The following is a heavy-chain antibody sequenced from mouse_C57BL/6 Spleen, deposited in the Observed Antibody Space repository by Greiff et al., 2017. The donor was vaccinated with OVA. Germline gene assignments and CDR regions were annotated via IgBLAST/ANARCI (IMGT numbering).Heavy chain of an antibody. CDR2: ISYDGSN. CDR1: GYSITSGYY. D-gene: IGHD2-5*01. Sequence: EVKLQESGPGLVKPSQSLSLTCSVTGYSITSGYYWNWIRQFPGNKLEWMGYISYDGSNNYNPSLKNRISITRDTSKNQFFLKLNSVTTEDTATYYCARYTDYSNPYYAMDYWGQGTSVTVSS. V-gene: IGHV3-6*01. J-gene: IGHJ4*01. CDR3: ARYTDYSNPYYAMDY.